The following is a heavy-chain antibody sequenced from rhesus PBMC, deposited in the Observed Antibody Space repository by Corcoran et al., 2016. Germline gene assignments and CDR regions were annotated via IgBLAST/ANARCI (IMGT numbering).Heavy chain of an antibody. CDR3: ARRGWIGQMDH. Sequence: QVQLQESGPGLVTPWATLSLTCAVSGDSLSGYYWNWLRQPPGKGLEWIGYISGDSGIADYKPSLKSRVTISTDTSKKQFSLMLTSVTAADTAVYYCARRGWIGQMDHWGQGLLVTVS. CDR2: ISGDSGIA. CDR1: GDSLSGYY. V-gene: IGHV4-165*02. J-gene: IGHJ4*01. D-gene: IGHD5-12*01.